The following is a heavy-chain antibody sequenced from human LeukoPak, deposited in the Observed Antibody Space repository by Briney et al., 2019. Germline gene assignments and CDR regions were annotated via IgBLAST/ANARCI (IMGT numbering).Heavy chain of an antibody. CDR2: INPNRGGT. V-gene: IGHV1-2*02. CDR3: ARDKEYSSSWYVWFDP. Sequence: ASVKVSCTASGYTFTGYYMHWVRQAPGQGLEWMGWINPNRGGTNYAQKFQGRVTMARDTSISTAYMELSRLRSDDTAVYYCARDKEYSSSWYVWFDPWGQGTLVTVSS. CDR1: GYTFTGYY. D-gene: IGHD6-13*01. J-gene: IGHJ5*02.